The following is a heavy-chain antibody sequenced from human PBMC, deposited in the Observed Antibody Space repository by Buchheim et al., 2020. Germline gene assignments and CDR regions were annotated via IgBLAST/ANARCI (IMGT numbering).Heavy chain of an antibody. J-gene: IGHJ5*02. Sequence: EVQLLESGGGLVQPGGSLRLSCAASGFTFSTYGMTWVRQAPGKGLEWVSIISSSSSYIYYADSVKGRFTISRDNAKNSLYLQMNSLRAEDTAVYYCARWSGDDFWRGWFDPWGQGTL. V-gene: IGHV3-21*01. CDR2: ISSSSSYI. CDR1: GFTFSTYG. D-gene: IGHD3-3*01. CDR3: ARWSGDDFWRGWFDP.